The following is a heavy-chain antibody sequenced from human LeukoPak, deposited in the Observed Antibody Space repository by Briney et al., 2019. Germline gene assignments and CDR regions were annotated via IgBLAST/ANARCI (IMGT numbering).Heavy chain of an antibody. CDR2: MYSGSST. Sequence: GGSLRLSRTASGFTVNNNYMTWVRQAPGKGLEWVAVMYSGSSTYYADSVRGRFIISRDNSKNMLYLQMNNLRTEDTAVYYCARGLNGDLDYWGQGTLVTVS. V-gene: IGHV3-53*01. J-gene: IGHJ4*02. CDR3: ARGLNGDLDY. D-gene: IGHD4-17*01. CDR1: GFTVNNNY.